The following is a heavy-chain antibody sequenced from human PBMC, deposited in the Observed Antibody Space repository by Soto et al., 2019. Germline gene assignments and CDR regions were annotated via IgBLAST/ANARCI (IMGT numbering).Heavy chain of an antibody. D-gene: IGHD4-4*01. CDR1: GYTFTSYG. CDR2: ISAYNGNA. Sequence: ASVKVSCKASGYTFTSYGISWVRQAPGQGLEWMGWISAYNGNANYAQKLQGRVTMTTDTSTSTAYMELRSLRSDDTAVYYCARGLQTVTTSAAEYYYGMDVWGQGTTVTVSS. V-gene: IGHV1-18*01. CDR3: ARGLQTVTTSAAEYYYGMDV. J-gene: IGHJ6*02.